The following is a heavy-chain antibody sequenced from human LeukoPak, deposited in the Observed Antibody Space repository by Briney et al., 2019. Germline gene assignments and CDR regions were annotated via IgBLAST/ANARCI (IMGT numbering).Heavy chain of an antibody. D-gene: IGHD5-12*01. J-gene: IGHJ3*02. CDR1: GGSISSGGYY. CDR2: IYHSGST. Sequence: PSETLSLTCTVSGGSISSGGYYWSWIRQPPGKGLEWIGYIYHSGSTYYNPSLKSRVTISVDRSKNQFSLKLSSVTAADTAVYYCARDSYSGYLHYAFDIWGQGTMVTVSS. V-gene: IGHV4-30-2*01. CDR3: ARDSYSGYLHYAFDI.